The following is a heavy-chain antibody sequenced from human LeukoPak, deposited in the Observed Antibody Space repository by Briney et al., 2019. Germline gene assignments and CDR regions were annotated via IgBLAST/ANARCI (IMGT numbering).Heavy chain of an antibody. CDR3: ARHRQGGIYTSSWYGFDY. J-gene: IGHJ4*02. CDR2: INHSGST. V-gene: IGHV4-34*01. D-gene: IGHD6-13*01. CDR1: GGSFSGYY. Sequence: SETLSLTCAVYGGSFSGYYWSWIRQPPGKGLEWIGEINHSGSTNYNPSLKSRVTISVDTSKNQFSLKLSSVTAADTAVYYCARHRQGGIYTSSWYGFDYWGQGTLVTVSS.